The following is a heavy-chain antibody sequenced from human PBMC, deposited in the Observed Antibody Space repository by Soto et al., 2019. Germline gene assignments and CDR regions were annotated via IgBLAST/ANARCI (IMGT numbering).Heavy chain of an antibody. CDR3: ARPHLDRPTYYGLDV. V-gene: IGHV3-48*02. CDR2: INSGSDTI. CDR1: GFTLSAYS. Sequence: EVQLVESGGGLVQPGGSLRLSCAASGFTLSAYSMNWVRQAPGKGLEWISFINSGSDTIYYGDSVKGRFTISRDNAKNALYLQMKSLRDDDTAVYYCARPHLDRPTYYGLDVWGQGTTVTVS. J-gene: IGHJ6*02. D-gene: IGHD3-16*01.